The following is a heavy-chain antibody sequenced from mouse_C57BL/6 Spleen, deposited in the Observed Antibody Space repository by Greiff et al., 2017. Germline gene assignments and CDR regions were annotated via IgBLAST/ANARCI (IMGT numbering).Heavy chain of an antibody. Sequence: EVKLVESEGGLVQPGSSMKLSCTASGFTFSDYYMAWVRQVPEKGLEWVANINYDGSSTYYLDSLKSRFIISRDNAKNILYLQMSSLKSEDTATYYCARVGYSNYDYYAMDYWGQGTSVTVSS. D-gene: IGHD2-5*01. CDR1: GFTFSDYY. V-gene: IGHV5-16*01. CDR3: ARVGYSNYDYYAMDY. CDR2: INYDGSST. J-gene: IGHJ4*01.